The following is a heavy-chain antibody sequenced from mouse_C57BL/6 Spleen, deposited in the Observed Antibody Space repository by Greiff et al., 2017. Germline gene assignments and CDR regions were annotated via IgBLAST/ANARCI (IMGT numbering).Heavy chain of an antibody. CDR3: TTTRDWYFDV. CDR2: IDPENGDT. CDR1: GFNIKDDY. D-gene: IGHD3-3*01. V-gene: IGHV14-4*01. Sequence: EVQLQQSGAELVRPGASVKLSCTASGFNIKDDYMHWVKQRPEQGLEWIGWIDPENGDTEYAAKFQGKATITADTSSNTAYLQLSSLPSEDTAVYYCTTTRDWYFDVWGTGTTVTVSS. J-gene: IGHJ1*03.